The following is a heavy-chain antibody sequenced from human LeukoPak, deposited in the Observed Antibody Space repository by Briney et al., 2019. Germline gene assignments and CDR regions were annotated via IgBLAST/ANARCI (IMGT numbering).Heavy chain of an antibody. Sequence: GRSLRLSCAASGFTFSSYAMHWVRQAPGKGLEWVAVISYDGSNKYYADSVKGRFTISRDNSKNTLYLQMNSLRAEDTAVYYCAKPRVTTVVNDAFDIWGQGTMVTVSS. CDR3: AKPRVTTVVNDAFDI. D-gene: IGHD4-23*01. CDR2: ISYDGSNK. CDR1: GFTFSSYA. V-gene: IGHV3-30*04. J-gene: IGHJ3*02.